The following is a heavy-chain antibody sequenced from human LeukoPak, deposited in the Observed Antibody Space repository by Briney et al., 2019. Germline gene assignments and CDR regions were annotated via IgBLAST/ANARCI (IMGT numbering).Heavy chain of an antibody. J-gene: IGHJ4*02. D-gene: IGHD1-26*01. CDR3: ARDLVGASYY. V-gene: IGHV3-7*01. Sequence: GGSLRLSCAASGFTFSAYWMSWVRQAPGKGLEWVANIEENGREKYYADSVKGRFTISRDNAKNSLYLEMNSLRAEDTALYFCARDLVGASYYWGQGTLVTVSS. CDR2: IEENGREK. CDR1: GFTFSAYW.